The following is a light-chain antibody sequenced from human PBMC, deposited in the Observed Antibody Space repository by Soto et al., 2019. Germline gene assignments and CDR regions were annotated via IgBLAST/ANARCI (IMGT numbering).Light chain of an antibody. CDR3: QQIHSTSSYT. CDR1: QNIRNY. J-gene: IGKJ2*01. Sequence: DIQMTQSPSSLSASVGDRVTITCRASQNIRNYLNWYQQRPGKTPNLLVYAASNLRSGVPSRFSGSGSGTLFTLTITTLQPEDFATYYCQQIHSTSSYTFDQGTK. V-gene: IGKV1-39*01. CDR2: AAS.